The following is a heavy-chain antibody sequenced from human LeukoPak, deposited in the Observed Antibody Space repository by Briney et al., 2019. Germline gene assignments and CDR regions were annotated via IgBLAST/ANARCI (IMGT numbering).Heavy chain of an antibody. CDR2: ISGSGGST. V-gene: IGHV3-23*01. D-gene: IGHD2-8*02. Sequence: GGSLRLSCAASGFTFSSYAMSWVRQAPGKGLEWVSDISGSGGSTYYADSVKGRFTISRDNSKNTVYLQMNSLRVEDTAVYYCAKDFYWAFDYWGQGTLVTVSS. J-gene: IGHJ4*02. CDR1: GFTFSSYA. CDR3: AKDFYWAFDY.